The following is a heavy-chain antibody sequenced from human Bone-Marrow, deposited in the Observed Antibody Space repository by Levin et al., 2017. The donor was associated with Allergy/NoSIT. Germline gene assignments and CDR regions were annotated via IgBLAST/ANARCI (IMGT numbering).Heavy chain of an antibody. CDR3: AGTYYYGSGSYYKKPNAFDI. J-gene: IGHJ3*02. Sequence: ASVKVSCKASGYTFTSYGISWVRQAPGQGLEWMGWISAYNGNTNYAQKLQGRVTMTTDTSTSTAYMELRSLRSDDTAVYYCAGTYYYGSGSYYKKPNAFDIWGQGTMVTVSS. V-gene: IGHV1-18*01. D-gene: IGHD3-10*01. CDR2: ISAYNGNT. CDR1: GYTFTSYG.